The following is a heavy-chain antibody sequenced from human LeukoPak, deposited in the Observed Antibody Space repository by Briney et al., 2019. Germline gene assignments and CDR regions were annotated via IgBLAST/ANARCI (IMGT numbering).Heavy chain of an antibody. CDR2: INHRGST. V-gene: IGHV4-34*01. CDR3: ARLGYYDSSRPMNY. CDR1: GDSLSDYY. J-gene: IGHJ4*02. Sequence: PSETLSLTCAVHGDSLSDYYCSWVRQPPGKGLEWVGEINHRGSTNYNPSRKSRVTISVATSKNQFSLTLSSVTAADTAVYYCARLGYYDSSRPMNYWGQGTLVTVSS. D-gene: IGHD3-22*01.